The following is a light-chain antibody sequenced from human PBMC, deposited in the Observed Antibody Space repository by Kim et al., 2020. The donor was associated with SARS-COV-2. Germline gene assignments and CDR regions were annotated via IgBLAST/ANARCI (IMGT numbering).Light chain of an antibody. CDR3: QQTYTTPQT. V-gene: IGKV1-39*01. Sequence: ASVGDRVTITCRASQTISTHLNWYQQKPGKAPRLLIYATSNLQSGVPSRFSGSGSVTDFTLTISSLQPEDFATYYCQQTYTTPQTFGQGPKVDIK. CDR2: ATS. CDR1: QTISTH. J-gene: IGKJ1*01.